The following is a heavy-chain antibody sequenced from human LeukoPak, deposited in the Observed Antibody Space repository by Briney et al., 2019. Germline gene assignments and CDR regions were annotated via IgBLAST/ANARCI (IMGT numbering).Heavy chain of an antibody. V-gene: IGHV4-38-2*02. D-gene: IGHD3-22*01. CDR3: ARDSLAYYYDSSGTDAFDI. J-gene: IGHJ3*02. CDR1: GYSISSGYY. CDR2: IYHSGST. Sequence: PSETLSLTCTVSGYSISSGYYWGWIRQPPGKGLEWIGSIYHSGSTYYNPSLKSRVTISVDTSKNQFSLKLSSVTAADTAVYYCARDSLAYYYDSSGTDAFDIWGQGTMVTVSS.